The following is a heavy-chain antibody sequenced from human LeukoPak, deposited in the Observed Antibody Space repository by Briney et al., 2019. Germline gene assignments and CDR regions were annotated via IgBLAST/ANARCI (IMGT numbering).Heavy chain of an antibody. J-gene: IGHJ4*02. CDR1: GFSFSSHW. D-gene: IGHD3-10*01. V-gene: IGHV3-74*01. CDR2: INGDGIAI. Sequence: QTGGSLRLSCAGSGFSFSSHWLHWVRQVPGKGLEWVARINGDGIAINYADSVKGRFTISRDNAKNTVYLQMNSLRVEDTAVFYCARGGSPFYWGRGTPVTVYS. CDR3: ARGGSPFY.